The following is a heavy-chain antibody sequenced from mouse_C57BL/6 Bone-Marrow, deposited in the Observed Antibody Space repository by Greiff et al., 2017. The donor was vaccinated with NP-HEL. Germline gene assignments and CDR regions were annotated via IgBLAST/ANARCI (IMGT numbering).Heavy chain of an antibody. D-gene: IGHD1-1*01. V-gene: IGHV1-81*01. J-gene: IGHJ2*01. Sequence: VQLQQSGAELARPGASVKLSCRDSGYTFTSYVISWVNQRPGQGLEWIGEIYPRSGNTYSNDNLKGKATLTADKSSSTAYMELRSLISEDFAVYFCARDYEDYWGQGTTITVSS. CDR2: IYPRSGNT. CDR3: ARDYEDY. CDR1: GYTFTSYV.